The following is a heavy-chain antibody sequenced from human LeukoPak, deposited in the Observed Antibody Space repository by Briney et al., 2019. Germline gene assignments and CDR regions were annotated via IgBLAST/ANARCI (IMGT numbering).Heavy chain of an antibody. Sequence: SETLSLTCAVYGGSFSGYYWSWIRQPPGKGLEWIGEINHSGSTNYNPSLKSRVTISVDTSKNQSSLKLSSVTAADTAVYYCARWDPFDAFDIWGQGTMVTVSS. CDR1: GGSFSGYY. CDR3: ARWDPFDAFDI. J-gene: IGHJ3*02. CDR2: INHSGST. D-gene: IGHD1-26*01. V-gene: IGHV4-34*01.